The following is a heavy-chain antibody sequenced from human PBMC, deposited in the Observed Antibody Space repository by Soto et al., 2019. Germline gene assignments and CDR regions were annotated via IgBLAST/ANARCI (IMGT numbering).Heavy chain of an antibody. CDR1: GGSVSSYF. CDR2: IYYSGET. J-gene: IGHJ5*02. D-gene: IGHD3-16*01. CDR3: ARGHMGWFDP. V-gene: IGHV4-59*02. Sequence: KPSETLSLTCTVSGGSVSSYFWSWIRQPPGKGLEWIGYIYYSGETNSNPSLKSRVTMSVDTSKNQFSLRLNSVTAADSAVYYCARGHMGWFDPWGLGTLVTVSS.